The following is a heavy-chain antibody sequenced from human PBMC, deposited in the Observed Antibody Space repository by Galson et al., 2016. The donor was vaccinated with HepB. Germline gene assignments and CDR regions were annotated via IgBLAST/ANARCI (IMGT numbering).Heavy chain of an antibody. CDR2: DSMDGRRK. CDR1: GFSFSNYS. J-gene: IGHJ4*02. Sequence: SLRLSCAASGFSFSNYSMTWVRQAPGKGLEWVAADSMDGRRKFYADSVKGRFTISRDNSNNMLFLQMSSLRVDDTAVYYCAKRHEYCPPVGCSVDSWGQGTLVSVSS. CDR3: AKRHEYCPPVGCSVDS. D-gene: IGHD2/OR15-2a*01. V-gene: IGHV3-30*18.